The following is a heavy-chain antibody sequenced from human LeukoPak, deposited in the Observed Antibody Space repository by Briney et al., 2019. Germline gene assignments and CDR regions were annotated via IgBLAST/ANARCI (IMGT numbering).Heavy chain of an antibody. CDR3: AGGDIVVVPAASAY. D-gene: IGHD2-2*01. Sequence: SETLSLTCTVSGGSISSYYWSWIRQPARKGLEWIGRIYTSGSTNYNPSLKSRVTMSVDTSKNQFSLKLSSVTAADTAVYYCAGGDIVVVPAASAYWGQGTLVTVSS. J-gene: IGHJ4*02. CDR1: GGSISSYY. CDR2: IYTSGST. V-gene: IGHV4-4*07.